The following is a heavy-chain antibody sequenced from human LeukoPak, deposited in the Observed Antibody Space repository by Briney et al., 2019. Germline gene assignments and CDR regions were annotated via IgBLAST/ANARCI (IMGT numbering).Heavy chain of an antibody. CDR1: GFTFNSYA. Sequence: GGSLRLSCAGSGFTFNSYAMTWVRQAPGKGLKWVSGISGSGGTTYYADSVKGRFTISRDNSNNTLYLQMNSMGVEDTAVYFCAKGVVDYYDSSGYYPSDLWGQGTLVTVSS. CDR2: ISGSGGTT. CDR3: AKGVVDYYDSSGYYPSDL. J-gene: IGHJ5*02. V-gene: IGHV3-23*01. D-gene: IGHD3-22*01.